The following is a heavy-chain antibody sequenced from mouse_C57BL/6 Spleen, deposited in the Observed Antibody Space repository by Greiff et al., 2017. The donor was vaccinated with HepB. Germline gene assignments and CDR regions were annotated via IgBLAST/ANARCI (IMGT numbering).Heavy chain of an antibody. CDR3: ARGPWDYWYFDV. J-gene: IGHJ1*03. Sequence: EVQVVESGGGLVKPGGSLKLSCAASGFTFSDYGMHWVRQAPEKGLEWVAYISSGSSTIYYADTVKGRFTISRYNAKNTLFLQMTSLRSEDTAMYYCARGPWDYWYFDVWGTGTTVTVSS. D-gene: IGHD4-1*01. CDR2: ISSGSSTI. V-gene: IGHV5-17*01. CDR1: GFTFSDYG.